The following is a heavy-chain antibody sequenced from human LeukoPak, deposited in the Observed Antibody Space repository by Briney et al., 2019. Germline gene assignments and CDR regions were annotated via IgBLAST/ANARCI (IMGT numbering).Heavy chain of an antibody. V-gene: IGHV3-20*04. CDR2: ITWNGGRT. D-gene: IGHD4-17*01. Sequence: GGSLRLSCAASGFTFDDYAMSWVRQAPGKGLEWVSGITWNGGRTGYADSVKGRFTISRDNAKNSLFLQMNSLRAEDTALYYCARAGGPPTVTYYYFDHWGQGTLVTVSS. J-gene: IGHJ4*02. CDR1: GFTFDDYA. CDR3: ARAGGPPTVTYYYFDH.